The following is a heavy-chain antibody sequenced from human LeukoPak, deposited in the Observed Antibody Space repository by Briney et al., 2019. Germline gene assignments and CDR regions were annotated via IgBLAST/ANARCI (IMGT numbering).Heavy chain of an antibody. V-gene: IGHV4-59*01. CDR1: GGSISSYY. CDR2: IYYSGST. Sequence: PSETLSLTCTVSGGSISSYYWSWVRQPPGKGLEWIGYIYYSGSTKYNPSLKSRVTISVDTSKNQFSLKLSSVTAADTAVYYCARDRYSSGWSTFDYWGQGTLVTVSS. CDR3: ARDRYSSGWSTFDY. D-gene: IGHD6-19*01. J-gene: IGHJ4*02.